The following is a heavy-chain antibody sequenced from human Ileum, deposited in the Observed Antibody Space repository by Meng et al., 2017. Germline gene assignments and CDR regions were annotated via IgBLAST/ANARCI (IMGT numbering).Heavy chain of an antibody. Sequence: ASVKVSCKASGYTFTSYAMHWVRQAPGQRLEWMGWINAGNGNTKYSQKFQGRVTITRDTSASTAYMELSSLRSEDTAVYYCARDRYMITFGGVIVDSSLDYWGQGTPVTVSS. CDR2: INAGNGNT. D-gene: IGHD3-16*02. CDR1: GYTFTSYA. CDR3: ARDRYMITFGGVIVDSSLDY. J-gene: IGHJ4*02. V-gene: IGHV1-3*01.